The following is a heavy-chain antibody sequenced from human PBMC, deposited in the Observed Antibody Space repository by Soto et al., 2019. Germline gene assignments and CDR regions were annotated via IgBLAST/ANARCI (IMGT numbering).Heavy chain of an antibody. V-gene: IGHV3-23*01. D-gene: IGHD1-1*01. CDR1: AFTFSDYA. CDR3: AKGPTATTTRADY. Sequence: GSLRLSCAASAFTFSDYAMNWVRQAPGKGLEWVSQITAGGNTYYADSVKGRLTISRDNSKNTLYLQMNSLRAEDTAVYYCAKGPTATTTRADYWGQGILVTVSS. J-gene: IGHJ4*02. CDR2: ITAGGNT.